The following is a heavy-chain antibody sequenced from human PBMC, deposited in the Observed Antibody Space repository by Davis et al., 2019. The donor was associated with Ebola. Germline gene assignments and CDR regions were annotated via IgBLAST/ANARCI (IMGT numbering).Heavy chain of an antibody. Sequence: ASVKVSCKASGYTFTTYAVHWVRQAPGQRLEWLGWINGAYGDFNTKYSERFQGRVIITRDTSASTAYMELSSLRSEDTAVYYCARAPGNSGGVIASLDYWGQGTLVTVSS. CDR3: ARAPGNSGGVIASLDY. V-gene: IGHV1-3*01. CDR1: GYTFTTYA. D-gene: IGHD3-16*02. J-gene: IGHJ4*02. CDR2: INGAYGDFNT.